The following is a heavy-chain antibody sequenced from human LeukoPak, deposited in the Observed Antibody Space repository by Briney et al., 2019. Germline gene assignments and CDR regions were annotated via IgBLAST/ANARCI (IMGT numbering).Heavy chain of an antibody. Sequence: PGGSLRLSCAASGFTFSTFAMAWVRQAPGRGLEWVSVIGPESGDIRYSDSVKGRFTISRDNSKSTLFLQMNGLRADDTALYYRAKYCGGGCFRNFYSWGPGNPGTGS. D-gene: IGHD2-21*02. CDR2: IGPESGDI. V-gene: IGHV3-23*01. J-gene: IGHJ4*02. CDR1: GFTFSTFA. CDR3: AKYCGGGCFRNFYS.